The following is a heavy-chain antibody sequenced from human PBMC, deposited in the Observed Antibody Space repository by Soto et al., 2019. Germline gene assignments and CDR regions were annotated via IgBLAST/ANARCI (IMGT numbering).Heavy chain of an antibody. CDR3: AGMDV. J-gene: IGHJ6*02. CDR2: ISYDGSNK. V-gene: IGHV3-30-3*01. Sequence: PGGSLRLSCAASGFTFSSYAMHWVRQAPGKGLEWVAVISYDGSNKYYADSVKGRFTISRDNSKNTLYLQMNSLRAEDTAVYYCAGMDVWGQGTTVTVSS. CDR1: GFTFSSYA.